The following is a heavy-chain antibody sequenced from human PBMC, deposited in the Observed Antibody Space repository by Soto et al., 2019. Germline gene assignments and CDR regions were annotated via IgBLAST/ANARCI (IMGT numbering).Heavy chain of an antibody. V-gene: IGHV1-69*02. Sequence: QVQLVQSGAEVKKPGSSVKVSCKASGGTFSSYTISWVRQAPGQGLEWMGRIIPILGIANYAQKFQGRVTITADRPTSTARMELSSQRSDDTAVYYCASPSRNYESDYLYYYYYYMGVWGKGTTVTVSS. CDR2: IIPILGIA. CDR1: GGTFSSYT. CDR3: ASPSRNYESDYLYYYYYYMGV. J-gene: IGHJ6*03. D-gene: IGHD4-4*01.